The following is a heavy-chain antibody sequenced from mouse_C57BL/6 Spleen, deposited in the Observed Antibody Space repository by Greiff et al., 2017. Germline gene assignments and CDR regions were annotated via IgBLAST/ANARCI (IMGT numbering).Heavy chain of an antibody. Sequence: EVQLQQSGPVLVKPGASVKMSCKASGYTFTDYYMNWVKQSHGKSLEWIGVINPYNGGTSYNQKFNGMSTLTVDKSTSTAYMELNSLTSEDSAVYYCARRGYGSSQFAYWGQGTLVTVSA. CDR3: ARRGYGSSQFAY. D-gene: IGHD1-1*01. CDR2: INPYNGGT. CDR1: GYTFTDYY. V-gene: IGHV1-19*01. J-gene: IGHJ3*01.